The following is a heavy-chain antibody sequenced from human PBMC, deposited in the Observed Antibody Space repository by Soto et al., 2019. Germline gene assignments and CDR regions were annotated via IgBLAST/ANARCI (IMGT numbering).Heavy chain of an antibody. CDR3: ARGLYCSGGSCYLNY. V-gene: IGHV4-34*01. J-gene: IGHJ4*02. CDR2: VNHSGST. CDR1: GGSFSGYY. D-gene: IGHD2-15*01. Sequence: QVQLQQWGAGLLKPSETLSLTCAVYGGSFSGYYWSWNRQPPGKGLEWIGEVNHSGSTNYNPSLKSRLTISVDTSKNQFSLKLCSVTAADTAVYYCARGLYCSGGSCYLNYWGQGTLVTVSS.